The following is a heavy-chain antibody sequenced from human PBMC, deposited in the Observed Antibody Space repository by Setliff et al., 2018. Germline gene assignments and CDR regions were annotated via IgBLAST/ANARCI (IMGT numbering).Heavy chain of an antibody. CDR3: ARVRNTQKGFFDY. Sequence: SETLSLTCAVYGGSFSGYYWTWIRQPPGKGLEWIGEINHSGSTNYNPSLKSRVTISIDTSKNQFSLKLTSVTAADTAVYYCARVRNTQKGFFDYWRQGTLVTVSS. V-gene: IGHV4-34*01. J-gene: IGHJ4*02. CDR1: GGSFSGYY. CDR2: INHSGST.